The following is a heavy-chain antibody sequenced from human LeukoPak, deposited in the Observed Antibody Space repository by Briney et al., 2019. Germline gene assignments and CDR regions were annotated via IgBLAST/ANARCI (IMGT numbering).Heavy chain of an antibody. D-gene: IGHD3-10*01. CDR1: GFTFSTYA. CDR3: ARERPPFRARMGV. V-gene: IGHV3-30-3*01. Sequence: AGGSLRLSCAASGFTFSTYAMHWVRQAPGKGLEWVAVISYDGSNKYYADSVKGRFTISRDNSKNTLYLQMNSLRTEDTAVYYCARERPPFRARMGVWGQGTTVTVSS. CDR2: ISYDGSNK. J-gene: IGHJ6*02.